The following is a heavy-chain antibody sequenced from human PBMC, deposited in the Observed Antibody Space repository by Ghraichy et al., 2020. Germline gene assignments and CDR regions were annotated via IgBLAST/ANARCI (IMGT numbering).Heavy chain of an antibody. CDR2: ISSDGGST. CDR1: GFTFSSYA. J-gene: IGHJ4*02. CDR3: ARGGSCNSYSCIDY. V-gene: IGHV3-64*02. D-gene: IGHD2-2*01. Sequence: GGSLRLSCAASGFTFSSYAMHWVHQAPGKGLEYVSTISSDGGSTYYADSVKGRFTISRDNSKNTLYLQMGTLRAEDMAVYYCARGGSCNSYSCIDYWGQGTLLTIPS.